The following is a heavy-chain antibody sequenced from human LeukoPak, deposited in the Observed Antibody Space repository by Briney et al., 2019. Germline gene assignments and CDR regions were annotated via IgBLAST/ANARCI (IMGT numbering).Heavy chain of an antibody. CDR3: ARGAVVVTARYYFDY. Sequence: SGGSLRLSCAASGFTFRSYEMNWVRQAPGKGLEWVSYISSSGSTIFYADSVKGRFTISRDNAKNSLFLQMNSLRAEDTAVYYCARGAVVVTARYYFDYWGQGTLVTVSS. CDR2: ISSSGSTI. J-gene: IGHJ4*02. V-gene: IGHV3-48*03. CDR1: GFTFRSYE. D-gene: IGHD2-21*02.